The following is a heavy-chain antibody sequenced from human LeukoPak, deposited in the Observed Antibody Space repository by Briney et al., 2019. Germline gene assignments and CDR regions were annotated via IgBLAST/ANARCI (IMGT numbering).Heavy chain of an antibody. CDR1: GGSISSSTYY. J-gene: IGHJ4*02. Sequence: PSETLPLTCTVSGGSISSSTYYWGWIRQPPGKGLEWIGTIYYSGTTYYSPSLKSRVTISVDTSKNQFSLKLSSVTAADTAVYYCARVAHDLYPYYFDYWGQGTLVTVSS. CDR2: IYYSGTT. V-gene: IGHV4-39*07. CDR3: ARVAHDLYPYYFDY. D-gene: IGHD5/OR15-5a*01.